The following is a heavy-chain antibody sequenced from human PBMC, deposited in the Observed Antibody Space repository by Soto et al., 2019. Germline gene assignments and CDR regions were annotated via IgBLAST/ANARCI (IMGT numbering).Heavy chain of an antibody. J-gene: IGHJ6*02. Sequence: PGGSLRLSCAASGFTFSSYAMSWVRQAPGKGLEWVSAISGSGGSTYYADSVKGRFTISRDNSKNTLYLQMNSLRAEDTAVYYCAKDDIVVVVAAHYYYGMDVWGQGTTVTVSS. D-gene: IGHD2-15*01. V-gene: IGHV3-23*01. CDR2: ISGSGGST. CDR3: AKDDIVVVVAAHYYYGMDV. CDR1: GFTFSSYA.